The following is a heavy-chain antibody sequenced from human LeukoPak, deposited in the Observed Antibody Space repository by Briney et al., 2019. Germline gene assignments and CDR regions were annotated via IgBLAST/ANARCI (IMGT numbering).Heavy chain of an antibody. CDR3: ALSGYDFPFDY. Sequence: SETLSLTCTVSGYSISSGYYWGWIRQPPGKGLEWIGSIYYSGSTYYNPSLKSRVTISVDTSKNQFSLKLSSVTAADTAVYYCALSGYDFPFDYWGQGTLVTVSS. CDR1: GYSISSGYY. CDR2: IYYSGST. D-gene: IGHD5-12*01. J-gene: IGHJ4*02. V-gene: IGHV4-38-2*02.